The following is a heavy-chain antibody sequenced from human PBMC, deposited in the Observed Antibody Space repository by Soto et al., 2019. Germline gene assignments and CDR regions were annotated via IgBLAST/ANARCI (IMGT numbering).Heavy chain of an antibody. Sequence: QVQLVESGGGVVQPGRSLRLSCAASGFTFRTNAMHWVRQAPGKGLEWVAVLSYDGHNKYYADSVKGRFTISRDNSKNTLYLQMNSLRAEDTDGYYCANNGYSSGGYGDYWGQGTLVTGSS. CDR2: LSYDGHNK. CDR3: ANNGYSSGGYGDY. CDR1: GFTFRTNA. D-gene: IGHD6-19*01. V-gene: IGHV3-30*18. J-gene: IGHJ4*02.